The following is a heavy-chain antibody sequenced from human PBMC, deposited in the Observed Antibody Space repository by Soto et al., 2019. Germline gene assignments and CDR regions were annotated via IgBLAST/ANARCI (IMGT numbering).Heavy chain of an antibody. CDR3: AKVGSFYVPRSPFDY. V-gene: IGHV3-23*01. CDR2: ISGNSGFT. J-gene: IGHJ4*02. CDR1: GFTFSNYA. D-gene: IGHD1-26*01. Sequence: LRXSCAASGFTFSNYAMNWVRQAPGKGLEWVSGISGNSGFTYYTDSVKGRFTISRDNSKNTLFLQMNALRDEDTAIYYCAKVGSFYVPRSPFDYWGRGIVVTVSS.